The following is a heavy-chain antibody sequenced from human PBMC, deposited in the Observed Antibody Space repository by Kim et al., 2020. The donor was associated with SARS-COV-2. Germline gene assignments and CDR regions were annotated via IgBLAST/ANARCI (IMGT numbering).Heavy chain of an antibody. CDR3: ASLCSSTSCWVDY. V-gene: IGHV1-69*01. D-gene: IGHD2-2*01. Sequence: YAQKFQGRVTITADESTSTAYMELSSLRSEDTAVYYCASLCSSTSCWVDYWGQGTLVTVSS. J-gene: IGHJ4*02.